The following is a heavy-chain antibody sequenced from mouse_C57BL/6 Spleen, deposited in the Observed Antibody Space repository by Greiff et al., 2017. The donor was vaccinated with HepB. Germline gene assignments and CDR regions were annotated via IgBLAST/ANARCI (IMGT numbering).Heavy chain of an antibody. Sequence: QVQLQQPGAELVKPGASVKLSCKASGYTFTSYWMHWVKQRPGQGLEWIGMIHPNSGSTNYNEKFKSKATLTVDKSSSTAYMQLSSLTSEDSAVYYCARPLITTVVDYYAMDYWGQGTSVTVSS. V-gene: IGHV1-64*01. J-gene: IGHJ4*01. CDR2: IHPNSGST. CDR1: GYTFTSYW. CDR3: ARPLITTVVDYYAMDY. D-gene: IGHD1-1*01.